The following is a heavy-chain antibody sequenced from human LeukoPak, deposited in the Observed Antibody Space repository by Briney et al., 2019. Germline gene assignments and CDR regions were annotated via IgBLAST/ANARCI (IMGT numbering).Heavy chain of an antibody. D-gene: IGHD3-3*01. Sequence: ASVKVSCKASGGTFSSYAISWVRQAPGQGLEWMGWINPNSGGTNYAQKFQGRVTMTRDTSISTAYMELSRLRSDDTAVYYCARDVSWSGYLDYWGQGTLVTASS. CDR3: ARDVSWSGYLDY. V-gene: IGHV1-2*02. J-gene: IGHJ4*02. CDR1: GGTFSSYA. CDR2: INPNSGGT.